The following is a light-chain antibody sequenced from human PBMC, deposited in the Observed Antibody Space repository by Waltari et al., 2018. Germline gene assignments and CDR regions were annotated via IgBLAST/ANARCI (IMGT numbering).Light chain of an antibody. Sequence: DIQLTQSPSSLSASVGDRVTITCRASQDIVHSLAWYQHKPGKAPKVLVYGASKLKSGVPARFSGSGSGTVYTLSITSLQPEDFATYYCHHYSTTPSTIGQGTKVEI. CDR1: QDIVHS. J-gene: IGKJ1*01. CDR2: GAS. V-gene: IGKV1-NL1*01. CDR3: HHYSTTPST.